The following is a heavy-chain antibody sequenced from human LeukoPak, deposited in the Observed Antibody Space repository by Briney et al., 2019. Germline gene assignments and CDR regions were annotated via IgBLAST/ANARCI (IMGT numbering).Heavy chain of an antibody. CDR3: VKHSGSYGVYYYGMDV. D-gene: IGHD1-26*01. J-gene: IGHJ6*02. V-gene: IGHV3-23*01. CDR2: ISGSGGST. Sequence: GGSLRLSCAASGFTFSSYATSWVRQAPGKGLEWVSAISGSGGSTYYADSVKGRFTISRDNSKNTLYLQMNSLRAEDTAVYYCVKHSGSYGVYYYGMDVWGQGTTVTVSS. CDR1: GFTFSSYA.